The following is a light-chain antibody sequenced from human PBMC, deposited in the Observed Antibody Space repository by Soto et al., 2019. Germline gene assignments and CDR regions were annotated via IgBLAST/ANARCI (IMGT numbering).Light chain of an antibody. Sequence: SYELTQPLSVSVALGQTARITCGGNNSGSKNEHWYQQKPGQAPVLVIYRDSNRPPGIPERFSGSNSGNTATLTISRAQAGDEADYYCQVWDSSTARVFGGGTKVTVL. J-gene: IGLJ3*02. CDR1: NSGSKN. CDR2: RDS. CDR3: QVWDSSTARV. V-gene: IGLV3-9*01.